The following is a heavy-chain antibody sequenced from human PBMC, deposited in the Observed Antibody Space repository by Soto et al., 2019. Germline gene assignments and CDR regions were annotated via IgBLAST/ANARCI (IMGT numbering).Heavy chain of an antibody. D-gene: IGHD1-26*01. V-gene: IGHV3-30*03. CDR1: GFIFRNFG. Sequence: ESGGGVVQPGRSLRLSCAASGFIFRNFGMHWVRRAPGKGLEWVATISGDVNDKYYPDSMKGRFTISRDNFNNTPYLQLNSLRPEDTAVYHCVQGASTAPQPLDSWGPGVLVTVSS. J-gene: IGHJ4*02. CDR2: ISGDVNDK. CDR3: VQGASTAPQPLDS.